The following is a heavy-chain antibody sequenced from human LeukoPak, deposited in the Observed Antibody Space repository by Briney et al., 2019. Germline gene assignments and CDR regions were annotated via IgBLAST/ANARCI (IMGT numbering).Heavy chain of an antibody. CDR1: GGSFSGYY. CDR2: INHRGGT. V-gene: IGHV4-34*01. J-gene: IGHJ4*02. CDR3: ARTYYYDSRGFDY. D-gene: IGHD3-22*01. Sequence: SETLSLTCAVYGGSFSGYYWSWMRQPPGEGLEWMGEINHRGGTNYNPSLKSRVTILVEQSKKQFSLKLSSVTAADTAVYYCARTYYYDSRGFDYWGQGTLVTVSS.